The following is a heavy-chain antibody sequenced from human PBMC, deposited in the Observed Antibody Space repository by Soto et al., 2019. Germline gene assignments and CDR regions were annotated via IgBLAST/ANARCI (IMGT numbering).Heavy chain of an antibody. J-gene: IGHJ6*02. CDR3: AREETAWPLAYGLDV. CDR2: ISSSSRIT. Sequence: PGGSLRLSCAASGFIFRSYSLNWVRQVPGKGLEWLSYISSSSRITYYADSVKGRFTVSRDNAKNSLYLQMNSLRDEDTAVYYCAREETAWPLAYGLDVWGQGTTVTVSS. D-gene: IGHD2-21*02. CDR1: GFIFRSYS. V-gene: IGHV3-48*02.